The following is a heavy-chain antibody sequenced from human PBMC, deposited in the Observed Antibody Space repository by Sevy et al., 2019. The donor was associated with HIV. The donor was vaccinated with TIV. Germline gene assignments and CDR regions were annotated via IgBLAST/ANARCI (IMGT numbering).Heavy chain of an antibody. CDR3: VKAASLRRDILTGYYNSFDP. CDR1: GFTFSSYA. Sequence: GGSLRLSCAASGFTFSSYAMHWVRQAPGKGLEYVSAISSNGGSTYYADSVKGRFTISRDNSKNTLYLQMSSLRAEETAVYYCVKAASLRRDILTGYYNSFDPWGQGTLVTVSS. J-gene: IGHJ5*02. CDR2: ISSNGGST. V-gene: IGHV3-64D*06. D-gene: IGHD3-9*01.